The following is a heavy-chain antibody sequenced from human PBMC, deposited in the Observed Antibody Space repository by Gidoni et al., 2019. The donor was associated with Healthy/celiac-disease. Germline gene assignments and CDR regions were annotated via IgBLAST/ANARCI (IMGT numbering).Heavy chain of an antibody. CDR1: GLSFSDHS. J-gene: IGHJ4*02. CDR2: VRNKTYGETT. V-gene: IGHV3-49*03. D-gene: IGHD3-10*01. CDR3: SKRGSTSDCFDY. Sequence: EVQLVEAGGGLVQPGRSLRLSCTTSGLSFSDHSVGWFRQAPGKGLEWVGFVRNKTYGETTEYAASVKGRFTVSRDDSKNIAYLQMISLKTEDTAVYYCSKRGSTSDCFDYWGQGTLVTVSS.